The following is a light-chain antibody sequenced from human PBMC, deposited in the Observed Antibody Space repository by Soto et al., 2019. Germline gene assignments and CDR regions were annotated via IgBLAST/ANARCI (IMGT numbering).Light chain of an antibody. V-gene: IGKV2-28*01. Sequence: EIVMTQSPLSLSVTPGEPASISCRSSQSLLHSNGYKYLDWYVQKPGQSPQLLIYLGSNRASGVPDRCSGSGSCTDFTLTISSVEAVDVGVYYCMQALQTLLTFGPGTIADI. CDR1: QSLLHSNGYKY. CDR2: LGS. J-gene: IGKJ3*01. CDR3: MQALQTLLT.